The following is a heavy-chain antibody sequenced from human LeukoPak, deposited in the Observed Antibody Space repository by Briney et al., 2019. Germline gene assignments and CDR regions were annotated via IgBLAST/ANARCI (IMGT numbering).Heavy chain of an antibody. CDR1: GLSFTSFA. V-gene: IGHV3-23*01. J-gene: IGHJ4*02. CDR2: LRGDGET. CDR3: ARASWVSSADAVR. D-gene: IGHD3-16*01. Sequence: GGSLRLSCEASGLSFTSFAMSWVRQAPARGPEWVSSLRGDGETFYADSVRGRFTLSRDDSRNTVYLQLNNLRVEDTAIYYCARASWVSSADAVRWGQGTQVTVSS.